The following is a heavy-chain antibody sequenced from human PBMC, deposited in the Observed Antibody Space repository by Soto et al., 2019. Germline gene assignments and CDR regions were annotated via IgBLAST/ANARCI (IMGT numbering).Heavy chain of an antibody. D-gene: IGHD6-6*01. V-gene: IGHV1-69*01. CDR1: GGTFRSYA. J-gene: IGHJ4*02. CDR3: ARSLGSSSAGPCDY. Sequence: QVQLVQSGAEVKKPGSSVKVSCKASGGTFRSYAISWVRQAPGQGLEWMGGIIPIFGTANYAQKFQGRVTITADESTSTADMALISLRSEDTAVYYCARSLGSSSAGPCDYWGQGTLVTVSS. CDR2: IIPIFGTA.